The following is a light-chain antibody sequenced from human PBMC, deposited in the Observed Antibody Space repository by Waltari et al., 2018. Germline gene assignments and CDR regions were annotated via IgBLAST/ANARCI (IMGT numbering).Light chain of an antibody. V-gene: IGLV2-8*01. CDR2: EIN. CDR3: SSYAGSNRVI. J-gene: IGLJ2*01. Sequence: QSALTQPPSASGSPGQSVTLSCTGTTSDGGGYDYVSGYQHPPGKAPKLMIYEINNRPSGVPNRFSGSRSGNTASLTVSGLRPEDEADYYCSSYAGSNRVIFGGGTKLTVL. CDR1: TSDGGGYDY.